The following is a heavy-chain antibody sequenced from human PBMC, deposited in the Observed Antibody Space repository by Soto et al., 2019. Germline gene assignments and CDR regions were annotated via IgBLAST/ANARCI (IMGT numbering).Heavy chain of an antibody. J-gene: IGHJ4*02. D-gene: IGHD4-17*01. V-gene: IGHV3-23*01. CDR3: AKGLSTVTSFDY. CDR1: GFTFSSYA. Sequence: EVQLLESGGGLVQPGGSLRLSCAASGFTFSSYAMSWVRQAPGKGLEWVSLISGSNTYYADSVKGRFTISRDNSKNTLFLEMGSLRAEDTAVYYWAKGLSTVTSFDYWGQGTLVTGSS. CDR2: ISGSNT.